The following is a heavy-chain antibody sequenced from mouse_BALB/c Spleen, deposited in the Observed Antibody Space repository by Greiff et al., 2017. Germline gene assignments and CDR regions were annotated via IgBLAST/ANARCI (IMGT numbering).Heavy chain of an antibody. CDR3: ARGSPGYYYAMDY. CDR2: IDPANGNT. CDR1: GFNIKDTY. V-gene: IGHV14-3*02. J-gene: IGHJ4*01. Sequence: EVKLMESGAELVKPGASVKLSCTASGFNIKDTYMHWVKQRPEQGLEWIGRIDPANGNTKYDPKFQGKATITADTSSNTAYLQLSSLTSEDTAVYYCARGSPGYYYAMDYWGQGTSVTVSS.